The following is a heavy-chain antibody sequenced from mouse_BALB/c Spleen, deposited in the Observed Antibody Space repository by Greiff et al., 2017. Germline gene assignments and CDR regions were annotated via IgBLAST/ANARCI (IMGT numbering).Heavy chain of an antibody. CDR3: ARVPTYYCNYEEAMDY. V-gene: IGHV7-3*02. Sequence: EVKLMESGGGLVQPGGSLRLSCATSGFTFTDYYMSWVRQPPGKALEWLGFIRNKANGYTTEYSASVKGRFTISRDNSQSILYLQMNTLRAEDSATYYCARVPTYYCNYEEAMDYWGQGTSVTVSS. D-gene: IGHD2-10*01. CDR2: IRNKANGYTT. CDR1: GFTFTDYY. J-gene: IGHJ4*01.